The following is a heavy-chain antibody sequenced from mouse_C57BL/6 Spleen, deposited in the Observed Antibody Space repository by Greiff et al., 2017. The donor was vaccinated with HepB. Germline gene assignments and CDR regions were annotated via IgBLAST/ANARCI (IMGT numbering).Heavy chain of an antibody. Sequence: VQLQQPGAELVKPGASVKLSCKASGYTFTSYWMQWVKQRPGQGLEWIGEIDPSDSYTNYNQKFKGKATLTVDTSSSTAYMQLSSLTSEDSAVYYCARGGYYGSSPFDYWGQGTTLTVSS. CDR1: GYTFTSYW. CDR2: IDPSDSYT. CDR3: ARGGYYGSSPFDY. D-gene: IGHD1-1*01. J-gene: IGHJ2*01. V-gene: IGHV1-50*01.